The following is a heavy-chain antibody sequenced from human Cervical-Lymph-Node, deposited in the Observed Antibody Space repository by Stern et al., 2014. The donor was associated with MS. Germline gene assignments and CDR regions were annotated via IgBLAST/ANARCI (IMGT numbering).Heavy chain of an antibody. V-gene: IGHV4-59*01. CDR3: ARRFRDTSGWPD. D-gene: IGHD6-19*01. CDR1: GGSISGYF. CDR2: VYDSRISKYGGTT. J-gene: IGHJ4*01. Sequence: QVQLQESGPGLVKPSGTLSLTCSVSGGSISGYFWNWIRQSPGKGPEWIGYVYDSRISKYGGTTNYNPSLKSRVSISVDSSKNQISLMLNSVTAEDTAVYYCARRFRDTSGWPDWGHGILVTVSS.